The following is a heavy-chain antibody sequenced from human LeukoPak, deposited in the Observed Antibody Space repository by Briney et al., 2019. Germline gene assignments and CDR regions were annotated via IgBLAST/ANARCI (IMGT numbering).Heavy chain of an antibody. D-gene: IGHD5-12*01. J-gene: IGHJ3*02. V-gene: IGHV3-33*01. Sequence: GRSLRLSCAASGFTFSSYGMHWVRQAPGKGLEWVAVIWDDGITKHYADSVKGRFTISRDNSKNTLYLQMNNLRAEDTAVYYCARGKASGGYSGYGLDAFDIWGQGTMVTVSS. CDR2: IWDDGITK. CDR3: ARGKASGGYSGYGLDAFDI. CDR1: GFTFSSYG.